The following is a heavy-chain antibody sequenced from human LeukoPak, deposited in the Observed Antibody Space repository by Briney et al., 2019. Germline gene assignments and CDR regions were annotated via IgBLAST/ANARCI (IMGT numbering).Heavy chain of an antibody. Sequence: TPSETLSLTCTVSGGSISSGSYYWSWIRQPAGKGLEWIGRIYTSGSTNYNPSLKSRVTISVDTSKNQFSLKLSSVTAADTAVYYCASGPLVVGATDYWGQGTLVTVAS. CDR3: ASGPLVVGATDY. V-gene: IGHV4-61*02. CDR1: GGSISSGSYY. CDR2: IYTSGST. J-gene: IGHJ4*02. D-gene: IGHD1-26*01.